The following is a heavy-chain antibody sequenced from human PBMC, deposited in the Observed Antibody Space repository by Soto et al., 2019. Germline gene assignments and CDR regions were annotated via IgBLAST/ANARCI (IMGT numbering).Heavy chain of an antibody. CDR2: IYWDDDK. CDR1: GFSLTTSGVG. J-gene: IGHJ4*02. D-gene: IGHD5-18*01. Sequence: SGPTLVNPPQTLALTCTFSGFSLTTSGVGVGWIRKTPGKALEWLAVIYWDDDKRYNPSLKNRLTITKDTSKNQVVLIMADMDPVDTATYFCAHRGYMYGNWDHGYFDYWGQGTLVTVSS. V-gene: IGHV2-5*02. CDR3: AHRGYMYGNWDHGYFDY.